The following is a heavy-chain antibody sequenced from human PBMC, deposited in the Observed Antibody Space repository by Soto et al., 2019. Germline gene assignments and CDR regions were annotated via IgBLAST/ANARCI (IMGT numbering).Heavy chain of an antibody. CDR1: GGTFSSYA. Sequence: QVQLVQSGAEVKKPGSSVKVSCKAYGGTFSSYAISWVRQAPGQGLEWMGGIIPIFGTANYAQKFQGRVTITAYESTSTAYMEVNSLRYEDTAGYYCARDPVVVPAAKDGMYVWGQGTTVTVSS. J-gene: IGHJ6*02. V-gene: IGHV1-69*01. CDR2: IIPIFGTA. CDR3: ARDPVVVPAAKDGMYV. D-gene: IGHD2-2*01.